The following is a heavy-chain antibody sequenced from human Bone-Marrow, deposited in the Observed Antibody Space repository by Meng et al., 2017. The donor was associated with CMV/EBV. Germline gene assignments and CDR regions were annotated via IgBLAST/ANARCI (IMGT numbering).Heavy chain of an antibody. CDR2: IYPGDSDT. CDR1: GYSFTSYC. D-gene: IGHD3-16*01. V-gene: IGHV5-51*01. CDR3: AYCSGGNGYDYGMDV. Sequence: GGSLRLSWKGSGYSFTSYCIGWVRQMPGKGLEWMGIIYPGDSDTRYSPSFQGQVTISADKSISTAYLQWSSLKASDTAMYYCAYCSGGNGYDYGMDVWGQGTTVTVSS. J-gene: IGHJ6*02.